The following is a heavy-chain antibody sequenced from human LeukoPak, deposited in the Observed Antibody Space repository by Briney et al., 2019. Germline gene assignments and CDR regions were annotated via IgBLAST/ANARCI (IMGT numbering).Heavy chain of an antibody. CDR3: ARTLWFGELLPDGMDV. CDR2: IYSGGST. CDR1: GFAFDEHG. Sequence: GGSLRLSCTASGFAFDEHGMSWVRQAPGKGLEWVSVIYSGGSTYYADSVKGRFTISRHNSKNTLYLQMNSLRAEDTAVYYCARTLWFGELLPDGMDVWGQGTTVTVSS. J-gene: IGHJ6*02. V-gene: IGHV3-53*04. D-gene: IGHD3-10*01.